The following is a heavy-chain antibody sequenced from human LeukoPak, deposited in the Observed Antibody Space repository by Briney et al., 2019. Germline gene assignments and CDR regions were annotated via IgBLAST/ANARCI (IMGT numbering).Heavy chain of an antibody. CDR3: AAVPGYISSSPPPFDY. Sequence: HGESLKISCKGSGYSFTSYCIDWVRQMPGKGLEWMGIIYPGDSDTRYSPSFQGQVTISADKSISTAYLQWSSLKASDTAMYYCAAVPGYISSSPPPFDYWGQGTLVTVSS. CDR2: IYPGDSDT. CDR1: GYSFTSYC. D-gene: IGHD6-13*01. J-gene: IGHJ4*02. V-gene: IGHV5-51*01.